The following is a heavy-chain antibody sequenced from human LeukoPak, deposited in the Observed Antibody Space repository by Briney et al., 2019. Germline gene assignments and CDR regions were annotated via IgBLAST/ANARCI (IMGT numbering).Heavy chain of an antibody. V-gene: IGHV3-20*04. CDR1: GFTFDDYG. J-gene: IGHJ6*03. CDR3: ARDRSGSYYYYYYHMDV. Sequence: GGSLRLSCAASGFTFDDYGMSWVRQAPGKGLEWVSGINWNGGSTGYADSVKGRFTISRDNAKNSLYLQMNSLRAEDTALYYCARDRSGSYYYYYYHMDVWGKGTTVTVSS. CDR2: INWNGGST. D-gene: IGHD1-26*01.